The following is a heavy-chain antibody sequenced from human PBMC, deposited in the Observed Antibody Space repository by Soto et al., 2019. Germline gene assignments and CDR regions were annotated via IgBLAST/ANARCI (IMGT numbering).Heavy chain of an antibody. Sequence: EVQLLESGGGLVQPGGSLRLSCAASGFTFSSYAMSWVRQAPGKGLEWVSSISERGGSTYYADSVKGRFTISRDTSKNTLSLQMNILRAEDTAVYYCARKHYYRSGSSFDYWGQGALVTVSS. CDR2: ISERGGST. CDR3: ARKHYYRSGSSFDY. D-gene: IGHD3-10*01. J-gene: IGHJ4*02. CDR1: GFTFSSYA. V-gene: IGHV3-23*01.